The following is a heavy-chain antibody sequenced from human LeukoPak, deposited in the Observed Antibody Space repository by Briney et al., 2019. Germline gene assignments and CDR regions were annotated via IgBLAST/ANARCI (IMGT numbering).Heavy chain of an antibody. Sequence: PGTSLRLSCAASGFTFNTYAMHWVRQAPGKGLEWVAAISYDGSNKYYADSVKGRFTISRDNSKNTLYLQTNSLRSEDTAVYYCARGNGLYSQIPPDYWGQGTLVTVSS. CDR3: ARGNGLYSQIPPDY. CDR2: ISYDGSNK. V-gene: IGHV3-30-3*01. D-gene: IGHD2-2*02. CDR1: GFTFNTYA. J-gene: IGHJ4*02.